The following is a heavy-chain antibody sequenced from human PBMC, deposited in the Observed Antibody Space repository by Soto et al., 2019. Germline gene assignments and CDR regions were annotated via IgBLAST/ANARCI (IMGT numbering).Heavy chain of an antibody. CDR1: GGSINSGGYY. D-gene: IGHD2-15*01. CDR3: ARGGGYIYQKYFDL. V-gene: IGHV4-31*03. CDR2: IYNSGTT. J-gene: IGHJ5*01. Sequence: SETLSLTCTVPGGSINSGGYYWTWIRPHPGKGLEWFGNIYNSGTTFYNPSLEGRVSISLDPSKNQFSLKLASVTAADSAVYFCARGGGYIYQKYFDLWGRGIRVTVSS.